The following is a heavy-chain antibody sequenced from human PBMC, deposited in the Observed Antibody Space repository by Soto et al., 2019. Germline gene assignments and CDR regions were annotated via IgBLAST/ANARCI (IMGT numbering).Heavy chain of an antibody. CDR1: GFTFSSYG. Sequence: GGSLRLSCAASGFTFSSYGMHWVRQAPGKGLEWVAVISYDGSNKYYADSVKGRFTISRDNSKNTLYLQMNSLRAEDTAVYYCAKDDGLGSRGPLIFYYYYGMDVWGQGTTVTVSS. V-gene: IGHV3-30*18. CDR2: ISYDGSNK. D-gene: IGHD1-26*01. J-gene: IGHJ6*02. CDR3: AKDDGLGSRGPLIFYYYYGMDV.